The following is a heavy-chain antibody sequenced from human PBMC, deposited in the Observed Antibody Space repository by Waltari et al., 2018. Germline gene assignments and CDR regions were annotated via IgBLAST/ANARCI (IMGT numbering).Heavy chain of an antibody. J-gene: IGHJ4*02. D-gene: IGHD5-12*01. Sequence: QVQLVQSGAEVKKPGASVKVSCKASGYTFTGYYMHWVRQAPGQGLAWMGWSNPNSGGTEYAQKFQGRVTMTRDTSISTAYMELSRLRSDDTAVYYCARDDYSGYGLGYWGQGTLVTVSS. CDR2: SNPNSGGT. V-gene: IGHV1-2*02. CDR3: ARDDYSGYGLGY. CDR1: GYTFTGYY.